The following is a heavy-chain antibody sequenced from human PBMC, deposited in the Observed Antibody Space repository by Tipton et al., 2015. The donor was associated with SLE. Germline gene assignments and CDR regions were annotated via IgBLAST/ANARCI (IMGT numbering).Heavy chain of an antibody. V-gene: IGHV4-38-2*01. CDR2: IYGSGSS. CDR1: GYSISSGYY. D-gene: IGHD6-19*01. CDR3: ARGVAERLGLDF. Sequence: TLSLTCAVSGYSISSGYYWGWIRQPPGKGLEWIGSIYGSGSSYYNPSLRSRVTISVDTSKNQFSLKLSSVTAADTALYFCARGVAERLGLDFWGQGSLVTVSS. J-gene: IGHJ4*02.